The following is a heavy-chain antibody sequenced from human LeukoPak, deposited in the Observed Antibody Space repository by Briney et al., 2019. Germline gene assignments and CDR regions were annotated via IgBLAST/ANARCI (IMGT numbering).Heavy chain of an antibody. J-gene: IGHJ4*02. D-gene: IGHD3-9*01. CDR1: GFTFSDYY. Sequence: LRLSYAASGFTFSDYYMSWIRQPPGKGLEWIGEINHSGSTNYNPSLKSRVTISVDKSKNQFSLKLSSVTAADTAVYYCARLYYDILTGPRSWGQGTLVTVSS. CDR3: ARLYYDILTGPRS. CDR2: INHSGST. V-gene: IGHV4-34*01.